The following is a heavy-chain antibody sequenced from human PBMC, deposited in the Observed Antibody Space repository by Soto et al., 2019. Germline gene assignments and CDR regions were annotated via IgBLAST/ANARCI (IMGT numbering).Heavy chain of an antibody. D-gene: IGHD4-4*01. J-gene: IGHJ6*02. CDR3: SGGSDNCNYRGSQDV. CDR1: RFSFTNYA. CDR2: LSVSGGSK. Sequence: EVLLLESGGGLVQPGGSLRLSCTASRFSFTNYAMNWVRQAPGKGLEWVSGLSVSGGSKYYADSVKGRFTISRDPSKNTLFLQMNSLRDEDTAIYYCSGGSDNCNYRGSQDVWGQGTTVTVSS. V-gene: IGHV3-23*01.